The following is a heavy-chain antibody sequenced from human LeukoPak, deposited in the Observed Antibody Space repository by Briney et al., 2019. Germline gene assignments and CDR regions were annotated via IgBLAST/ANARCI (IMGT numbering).Heavy chain of an antibody. D-gene: IGHD3-16*01. CDR3: AREGLWVGSDY. J-gene: IGHJ4*02. V-gene: IGHV3-74*01. CDR1: GFTFSGYW. Sequence: GGSLTLSCAASGFTFSGYWMDWVRQAPGKGRVWVSRIKTDGSITGYADSVKGRFTISRDNAKHTLYLQMSSLRVEDTAVYYCAREGLWVGSDYWGEGTLVTVSS. CDR2: IKTDGSIT.